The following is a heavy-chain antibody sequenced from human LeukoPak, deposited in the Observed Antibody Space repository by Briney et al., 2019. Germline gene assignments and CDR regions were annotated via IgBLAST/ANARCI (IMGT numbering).Heavy chain of an antibody. CDR3: ARYRGHSTTWPYFFDY. J-gene: IGHJ4*02. CDR1: GFTFSDYY. D-gene: IGHD6-13*01. Sequence: GGSLRLSCVASGFTFSDYYYIDPSGDTIYYADSVKGRFTISRDNAKNSLYLRMNALRAEDTAVYYCARYRGHSTTWPYFFDYSGQRALFSASS. CDR2: IDPSGDTI. V-gene: IGHV3-11*04.